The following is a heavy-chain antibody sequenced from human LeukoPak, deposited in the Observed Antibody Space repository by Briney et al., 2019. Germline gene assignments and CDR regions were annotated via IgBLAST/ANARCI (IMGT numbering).Heavy chain of an antibody. Sequence: SETLSLTCAVYGGSFSGYYWTWIRQPPGKGLEWIGEINYSGGTNYHPSLKSRVTISLDTSKNQFSLKLSSVTAADTALYYCARVPHNWNIVYYMDVWGKGTTVTVSS. CDR2: INYSGGT. D-gene: IGHD1/OR15-1a*01. V-gene: IGHV4-34*01. CDR3: ARVPHNWNIVYYMDV. CDR1: GGSFSGYY. J-gene: IGHJ6*03.